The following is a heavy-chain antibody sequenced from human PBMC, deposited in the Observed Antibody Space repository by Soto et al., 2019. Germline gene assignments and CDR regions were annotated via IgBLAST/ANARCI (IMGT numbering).Heavy chain of an antibody. CDR3: ARYGNWQGGY. CDR1: GGSISSGGYY. J-gene: IGHJ4*02. D-gene: IGHD1-1*01. Sequence: QVQLQESGPGLVRPSQTLFLTCTVSGGSISSGGYYWSWIRQPPGRGLEWLGSIYNSDTYYNSSLKSRITIFVDTSKNQFSLKLSSVTTADTAVYYCARYGNWQGGYWGQGTLVTVSS. CDR2: IYNSDT. V-gene: IGHV4-30-4*01.